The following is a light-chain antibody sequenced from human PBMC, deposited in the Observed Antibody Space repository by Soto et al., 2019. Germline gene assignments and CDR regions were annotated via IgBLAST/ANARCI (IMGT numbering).Light chain of an antibody. CDR3: CSYTSISTSAV. J-gene: IGLJ2*01. CDR1: SSDIGDYTH. CDR2: EVS. Sequence: QSVLTQPASVSGSPGQSITISCTGTSSDIGDYTHVSWYQQHPGKAPKLIIYEVSDRPSGVSNRFSGSKSGNTASLTISGLQPEDEADYYCCSYTSISTSAVFGGGTNVTVL. V-gene: IGLV2-14*01.